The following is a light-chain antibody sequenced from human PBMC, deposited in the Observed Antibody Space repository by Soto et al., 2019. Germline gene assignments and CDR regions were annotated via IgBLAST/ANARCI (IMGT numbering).Light chain of an antibody. J-gene: IGKJ2*01. Sequence: EIVLTQSPATLSLSPGERATLSCRASQSVGSYLAWYQQKPGQAPRLLISDASNRATGIPARFSGSGSGTDFSLTISSLEPEDFAVYYCQQRSNWPRTFGQGTKLEIK. V-gene: IGKV3-11*01. CDR1: QSVGSY. CDR2: DAS. CDR3: QQRSNWPRT.